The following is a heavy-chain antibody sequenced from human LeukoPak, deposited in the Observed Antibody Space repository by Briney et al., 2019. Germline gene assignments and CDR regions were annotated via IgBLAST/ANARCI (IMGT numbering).Heavy chain of an antibody. CDR3: ARGYYYYYMDV. J-gene: IGHJ6*03. CDR1: GFTFDDYG. V-gene: IGHV3-20*04. Sequence: GGSLRLSCAASGFTFDDYGMSWVRQAPGKGLEWVSGINWNGGSTGYADSVKGRFTVSRDNAKNSLYLQMNSLRAEDTALYYCARGYYYYYMDVWGKGNTVTVSS. CDR2: INWNGGST.